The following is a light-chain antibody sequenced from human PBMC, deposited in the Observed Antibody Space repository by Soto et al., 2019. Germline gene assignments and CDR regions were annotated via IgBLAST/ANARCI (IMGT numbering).Light chain of an antibody. J-gene: IGKJ4*01. V-gene: IGKV1-39*01. Sequence: IQMTQSPSSLSASVGDRVTITCRSSETISDYLNWYQLKPGKAPKLLISVASSLQSGVPSRFSGSGSETHFTLTISSLQPEDFATYFCQQSYTAPALTFGGGTKVEIK. CDR2: VAS. CDR1: ETISDY. CDR3: QQSYTAPALT.